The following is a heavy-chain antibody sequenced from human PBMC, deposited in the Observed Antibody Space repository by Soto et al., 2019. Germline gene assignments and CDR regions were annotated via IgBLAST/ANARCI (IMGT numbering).Heavy chain of an antibody. Sequence: QVQLQQWGAGLLKPSETLSLSCAVYGESFRGYYWSWIRQSPGKGLEWIGEINHSGSTNYNPSLKVRATXXVDTSENQFSLRLNSLTAADTAVYYCARGEGGFQYWGQGTLVIVSS. V-gene: IGHV4-34*02. CDR2: INHSGST. CDR1: GESFRGYY. J-gene: IGHJ1*01. CDR3: ARGEGGFQY.